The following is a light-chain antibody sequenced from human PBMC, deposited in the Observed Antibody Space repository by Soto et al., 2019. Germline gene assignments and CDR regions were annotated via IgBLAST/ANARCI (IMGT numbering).Light chain of an antibody. CDR2: AAS. CDR1: QYVTNN. CDR3: QQYDYWPET. Sequence: EIVMTQSPGTVSVSPGERATLSCRASQYVTNNLAWYQQKPGQAPRLLIYAASSRATGLPARFSGSGSGTEFTLTISSLQSEDSAVYYCQQYDYWPETFGQGTKA. J-gene: IGKJ1*01. V-gene: IGKV3-15*01.